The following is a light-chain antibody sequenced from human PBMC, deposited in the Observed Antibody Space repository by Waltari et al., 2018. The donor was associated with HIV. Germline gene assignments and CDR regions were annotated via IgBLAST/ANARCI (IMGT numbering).Light chain of an antibody. CDR3: CSYSSSGTVL. Sequence: HSVLTQPASMSGSLGQSITISCLGSSNYVGGFNYASWYQQSPDKAPRLVIYDVSNRPSGVSGRFSGSKSGSAASLTISGLQPEDEADYYCCSYSSSGTVLFGGGTRLTVL. CDR2: DVS. V-gene: IGLV2-14*03. J-gene: IGLJ2*01. CDR1: SNYVGGFNY.